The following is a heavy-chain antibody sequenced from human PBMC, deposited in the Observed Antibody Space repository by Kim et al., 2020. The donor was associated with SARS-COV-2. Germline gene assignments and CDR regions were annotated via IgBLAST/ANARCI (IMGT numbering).Heavy chain of an antibody. J-gene: IGHJ6*02. CDR3: ANIVVVVAARSAYGMDV. CDR2: IYYSGST. D-gene: IGHD2-15*01. V-gene: IGHV4-39*01. CDR1: GGSISSSSYY. Sequence: SETLSLTCTVSGGSISSSSYYWGWIRQPPGKGLEWIGSIYYSGSTYYNPSLKSRVTISVDTSKNQFSLKLSSVTAADTAVYYCANIVVVVAARSAYGMDVWGQGTTVTVSS.